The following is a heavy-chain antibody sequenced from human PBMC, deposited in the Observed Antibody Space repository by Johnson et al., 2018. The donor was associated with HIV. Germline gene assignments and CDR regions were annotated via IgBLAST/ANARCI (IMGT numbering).Heavy chain of an antibody. CDR2: ISWNSGSI. Sequence: VQLVESGGGLVQPGGSLRLSCAASGFTFSTYWMHWVRQVPGKGLEWVSGISWNSGSIGYADSVKGRFTISRDNSKNTLYLQMNSLRAEDTAVYYCAKDQYCGGDCYPDAFDIWGQGTTVTVSS. J-gene: IGHJ3*02. D-gene: IGHD2-21*02. V-gene: IGHV3-74*01. CDR1: GFTFSTYW. CDR3: AKDQYCGGDCYPDAFDI.